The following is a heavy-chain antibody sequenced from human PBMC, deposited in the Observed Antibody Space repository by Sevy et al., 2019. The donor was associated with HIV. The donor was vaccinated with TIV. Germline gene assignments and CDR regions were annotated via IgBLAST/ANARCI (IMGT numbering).Heavy chain of an antibody. D-gene: IGHD1-26*01. Sequence: GGSLRLSCAASRFTFSNYWMSWVRQAPGKGLEWVANIKLDGSEKYYLDSVRGRFTISRDNAKNSLYLQMNSLRAEDTAVYYCARDCNSATCLWGLDVWGLGTTVTVSS. V-gene: IGHV3-7*03. CDR3: ARDCNSATCLWGLDV. CDR2: IKLDGSEK. CDR1: RFTFSNYW. J-gene: IGHJ6*02.